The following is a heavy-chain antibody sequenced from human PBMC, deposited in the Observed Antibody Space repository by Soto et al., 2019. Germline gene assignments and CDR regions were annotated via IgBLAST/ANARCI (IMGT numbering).Heavy chain of an antibody. CDR3: AREVTIFGVVDLAFDI. Sequence: GGSLRLSCAASGFTFSSYSMNWVRQAPGKGLEWVSYISSSSSTIYYADSVKGRFTISRDNAKNSLYLQMNSLRDEDTAVYYCAREVTIFGVVDLAFDIWGQGTMVTVSS. D-gene: IGHD3-3*01. V-gene: IGHV3-48*02. CDR1: GFTFSSYS. CDR2: ISSSSSTI. J-gene: IGHJ3*02.